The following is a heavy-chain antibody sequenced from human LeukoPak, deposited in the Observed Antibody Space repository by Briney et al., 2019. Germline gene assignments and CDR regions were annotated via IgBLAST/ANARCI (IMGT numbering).Heavy chain of an antibody. CDR1: GFTFSNYG. V-gene: IGHV3-30*02. J-gene: IGHJ4*02. Sequence: PGGSLVLSCVASGFTFSNYGIHWVRQAPGKGLEWLAFIQYDGDEKYYADSVKGRFTISRDNSKNTLYLQIISLRTEDTAVYYCAKDHCSRTTCDGSPGYWGQGTLVTVSS. CDR2: IQYDGDEK. CDR3: AKDHCSRTTCDGSPGY. D-gene: IGHD2-2*01.